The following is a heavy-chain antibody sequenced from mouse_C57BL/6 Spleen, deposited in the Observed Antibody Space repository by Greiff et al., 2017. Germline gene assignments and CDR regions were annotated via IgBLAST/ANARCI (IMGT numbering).Heavy chain of an antibody. CDR3: ASSEYDEYYFDY. V-gene: IGHV2-6*03. CDR2: IWSDGGT. CDR1: GFSLTSYG. Sequence: VQLVESGPGLVAPSQSLSITCTVSGFSLTSYGVHWVRQPPEKGLEWMVVIWSDGGTTYNTANESRLSISKDNSKSQVFLKKNSLQTVDTAMYYCASSEYDEYYFDYWGQGTTLTVSS. D-gene: IGHD2-12*01. J-gene: IGHJ2*01.